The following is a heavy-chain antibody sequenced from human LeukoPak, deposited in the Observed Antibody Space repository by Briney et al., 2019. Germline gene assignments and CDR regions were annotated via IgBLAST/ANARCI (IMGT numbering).Heavy chain of an antibody. CDR2: IYYSGST. D-gene: IGHD3-22*01. CDR3: ARDRDPYDSSGYYPYYGMDV. CDR1: GGSISSSSYY. Sequence: SETLSLTCTVSGGSISSSSYYWGWIRQPPGKGLEWIGSIYYSGSTYYNPSLKSRVTISVDTSKNQFSLKLSSVTAADTAVYYCARDRDPYDSSGYYPYYGMDVWGQGTTVTVSS. V-gene: IGHV4-39*07. J-gene: IGHJ6*02.